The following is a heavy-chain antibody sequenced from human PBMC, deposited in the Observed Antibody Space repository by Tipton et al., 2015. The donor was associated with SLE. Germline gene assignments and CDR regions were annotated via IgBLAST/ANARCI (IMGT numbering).Heavy chain of an antibody. CDR2: IYNSGSG. J-gene: IGHJ3*02. D-gene: IGHD3-22*01. CDR1: GGSISSHY. Sequence: TLSLTCTVSGGSISSHYWSWIRQPPGKGLEWIGYIYNSGSGNYNPSLKSRVTISVATSKNQFSLKLSSVSAADTAVYYCARSDCYDSSGYYAYAFDISGQGTMVTVSS. V-gene: IGHV4-59*11. CDR3: ARSDCYDSSGYYAYAFDI.